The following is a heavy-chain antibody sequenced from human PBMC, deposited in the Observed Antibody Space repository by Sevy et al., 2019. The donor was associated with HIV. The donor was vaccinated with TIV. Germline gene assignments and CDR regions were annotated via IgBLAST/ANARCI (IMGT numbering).Heavy chain of an antibody. Sequence: PETLSLTCTVSGGSISSSSYYWGWIRQPPGKGLEWIGNIYYSGSTYYNPSLKSRVTISVDTSKNQFSLKLSSVTAADTAVYYCARLGRGEILYYFDYWGQGTLVTVSS. D-gene: IGHD3-10*01. CDR1: GGSISSSSYY. V-gene: IGHV4-39*01. CDR2: IYYSGST. CDR3: ARLGRGEILYYFDY. J-gene: IGHJ4*02.